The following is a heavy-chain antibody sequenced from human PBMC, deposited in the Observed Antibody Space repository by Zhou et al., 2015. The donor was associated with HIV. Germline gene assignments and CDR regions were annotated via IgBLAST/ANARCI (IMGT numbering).Heavy chain of an antibody. CDR1: GGTFSSYA. D-gene: IGHD7-27*01. J-gene: IGHJ6*03. V-gene: IGHV1-69*01. CDR2: IIPIFGTT. CDR3: ARGLPNWQHRFHYYYMDV. Sequence: QVQLVQSGAEVKKPGSSVKVSCKASGGTFSSYAISWVRQAPGQGLEWMGQIIPIFGTTNSAPKFQGRLVITADESTSTSYMELTSLRSEDTAVYYCARGLPNWQHRFHYYYMDVWGKGADGHRLL.